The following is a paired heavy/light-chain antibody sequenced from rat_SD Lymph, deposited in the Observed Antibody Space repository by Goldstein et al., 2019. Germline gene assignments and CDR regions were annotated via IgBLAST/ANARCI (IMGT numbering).Light chain of an antibody. J-gene: IGKJ5*01. V-gene: IGKV12S38*01. Sequence: DIQMTQSPASLSASLGETISIECRASEDIYSNLAWYQQKSGKSPQLLIYAANRLQDGVPSRFSGSGSGTQYSLKISGMQPEDEGDYFCLQGSKFPLTFGSGTKLEIK. CDR2: AAN. CDR3: LQGSKFPLT. CDR1: EDIYSN.
Heavy chain of an antibody. D-gene: IGHD2-1*01. Sequence: EVQLVESGGGLVQPGRSLKLSCLASGFTFSNYGMNWIRQAPGKGLEWVASISSSSSYIYYADTVKGRFTISRDNAKNTLYLQMTSLRSEDTALYYCARSIPPRFAYWGQGTLVTVSS. CDR2: ISSSSSYI. CDR3: ARSIPPRFAY. CDR1: GFTFSNYG. J-gene: IGHJ3*01. V-gene: IGHV5-34*01.